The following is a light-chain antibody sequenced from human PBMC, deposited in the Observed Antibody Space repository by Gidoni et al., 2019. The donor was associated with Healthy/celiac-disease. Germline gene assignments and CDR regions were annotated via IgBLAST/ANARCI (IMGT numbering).Light chain of an antibody. CDR2: GNS. CDR3: QSYDSSLSGPYVV. CDR1: SSNIGAGYD. J-gene: IGLJ2*01. Sequence: QSVLTQPPSVSGAPGQRVTISCTGSSSNIGAGYDVPWYQQLPGTAPNLLIYGNSNRPSGVPDRFSGSKSGTSASLAITGLQAEDEADYYCQSYDSSLSGPYVVFGGGTKLTVL. V-gene: IGLV1-40*01.